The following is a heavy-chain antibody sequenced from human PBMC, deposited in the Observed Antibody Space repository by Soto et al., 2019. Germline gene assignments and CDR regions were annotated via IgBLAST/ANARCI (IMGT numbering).Heavy chain of an antibody. CDR2: IYYSGST. CDR3: ARLDNGDYFDY. D-gene: IGHD2-2*03. CDR1: GGSISSSSYY. Sequence: SETLSLTCTVSGGSISSSSYYWGWIRQPPGKGLEWIGSIYYSGSTYYNPSLKSRVTISVDTSKNQFSLKLSSVTAADTAVYYCARLDNGDYFDYWGQGTLVTVSS. J-gene: IGHJ4*02. V-gene: IGHV4-39*01.